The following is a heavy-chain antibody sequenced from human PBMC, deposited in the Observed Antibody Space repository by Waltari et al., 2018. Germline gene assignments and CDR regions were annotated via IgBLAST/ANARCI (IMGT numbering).Heavy chain of an antibody. CDR3: ARDRVAALAGGFDY. Sequence: QVQLQESGPGLVKPSETLSLTCAVSGYSISSGYYWGWLRQPPGKGLEWIGSIYHSGSTYYNPSLKSRVTISVDTSKNQFSLKLSSVTAADTAVYYCARDRVAALAGGFDYWGQGTLVTVSS. D-gene: IGHD6-13*01. CDR2: IYHSGST. J-gene: IGHJ4*02. V-gene: IGHV4-38-2*02. CDR1: GYSISSGYY.